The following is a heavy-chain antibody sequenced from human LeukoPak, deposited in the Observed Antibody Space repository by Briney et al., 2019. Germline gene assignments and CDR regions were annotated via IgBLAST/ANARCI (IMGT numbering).Heavy chain of an antibody. V-gene: IGHV4-39*01. Sequence: SETLSLTCTVSGGSISSYYWGWIRQPPGKGLEWIGSIYYSGSTYYNPSLKSRVTISVDTSKNQFSLKLSSVTAADTAVYYCARHVYRNTIFGVVISGLNWFDPWGQGTLVTVSS. CDR2: IYYSGST. CDR3: ARHVYRNTIFGVVISGLNWFDP. J-gene: IGHJ5*02. D-gene: IGHD3-3*01. CDR1: GGSISSYY.